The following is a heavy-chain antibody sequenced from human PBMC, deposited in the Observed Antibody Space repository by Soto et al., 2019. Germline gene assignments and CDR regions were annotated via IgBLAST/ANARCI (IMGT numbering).Heavy chain of an antibody. CDR1: GFTFSSYG. J-gene: IGHJ6*02. CDR3: AKGDSNGGVGMDV. CDR2: ISYDGSNK. Sequence: QVQLVESGGGVVQPGRSLRLSCAASGFTFSSYGMHWVRQAPGKGLEWVAVISYDGSNKYYADSVKGRFTISRDNSKNTLYLQMNSLRAEDTAVYYCAKGDSNGGVGMDVWGQGTTVTVSS. D-gene: IGHD4-4*01. V-gene: IGHV3-30*18.